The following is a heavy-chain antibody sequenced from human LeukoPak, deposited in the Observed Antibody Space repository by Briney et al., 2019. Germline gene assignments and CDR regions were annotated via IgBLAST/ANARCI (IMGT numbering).Heavy chain of an antibody. D-gene: IGHD6-13*01. CDR3: ARSRPPYYSSSWYGGVWFDP. J-gene: IGHJ5*02. V-gene: IGHV1-46*01. Sequence: ASVKVSCKASGYTFTGYYMHWVRQAPGQGLEWMGIINPSGGSTSYAQKFQGRVTMTRDMSTSTVYMELSSLRSEDTAVYYCARSRPPYYSSSWYGGVWFDPWGQGTLVTVSS. CDR1: GYTFTGYY. CDR2: INPSGGST.